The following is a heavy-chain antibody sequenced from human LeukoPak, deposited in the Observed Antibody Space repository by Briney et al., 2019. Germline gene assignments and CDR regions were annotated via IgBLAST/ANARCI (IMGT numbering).Heavy chain of an antibody. J-gene: IGHJ5*02. Sequence: GRSLRLSCAASGFTFSSYAMHWVRQAPGKGLEWVAVISYDGSNKYYADSVKGRFIISRDNSKNTLYLQMNSLRAEDTAVYYCASFTVAGRRGRNNWFDPWGQGTLVTVSS. D-gene: IGHD6-19*01. V-gene: IGHV3-30-3*01. CDR3: ASFTVAGRRGRNNWFDP. CDR2: ISYDGSNK. CDR1: GFTFSSYA.